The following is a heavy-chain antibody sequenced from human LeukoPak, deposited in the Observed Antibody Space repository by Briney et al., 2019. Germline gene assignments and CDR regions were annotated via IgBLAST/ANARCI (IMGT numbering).Heavy chain of an antibody. CDR3: ARGVVYYDFWSGYYTGRMDV. CDR2: INHSGST. D-gene: IGHD3-3*01. CDR1: GGSFSGYY. J-gene: IGHJ6*02. Sequence: PLETLSLTCAVYGGSFSGYYWSWIRQPPGKGLEWIGEINHSGSTNYNPSLKSRVTISVDTSKNQFSLKLSSVTAADTAVYYCARGVVYYDFWSGYYTGRMDVWGQGTTVTVSS. V-gene: IGHV4-34*01.